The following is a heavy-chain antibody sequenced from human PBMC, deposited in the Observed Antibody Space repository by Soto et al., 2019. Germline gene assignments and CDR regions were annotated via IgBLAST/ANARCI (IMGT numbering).Heavy chain of an antibody. D-gene: IGHD3-3*01. CDR3: ARTSVHITIFGVVIMDWFDP. J-gene: IGHJ5*02. V-gene: IGHV4-59*01. CDR1: GGSISSYY. Sequence: QVQLQESGPGLVKPSETLSLTCTVSGGSISSYYWSWIRQPPGKGLEWIGYIYYSGSTNYNPSLKSRVTISVDTSKNQFSLKLSSVTAADTAVYYCARTSVHITIFGVVIMDWFDPWGQGTLVTVSS. CDR2: IYYSGST.